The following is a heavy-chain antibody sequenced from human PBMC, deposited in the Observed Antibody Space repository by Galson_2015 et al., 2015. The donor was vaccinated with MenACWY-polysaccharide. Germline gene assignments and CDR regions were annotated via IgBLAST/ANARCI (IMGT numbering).Heavy chain of an antibody. D-gene: IGHD1-26*01. CDR2: INAGNGNM. V-gene: IGHV1-3*01. CDR3: ARDVSAEEGATPRGFDY. CDR1: GYTFTSYA. Sequence: SVQVSCKASGYTFTSYAMFWVRQAPGQRLECLGWINAGNGNMKYSQKFQGRVTITRDASATTAYMELSSLRSEDTAVYYCARDVSAEEGATPRGFDYWGQGTLVTVSS. J-gene: IGHJ4*02.